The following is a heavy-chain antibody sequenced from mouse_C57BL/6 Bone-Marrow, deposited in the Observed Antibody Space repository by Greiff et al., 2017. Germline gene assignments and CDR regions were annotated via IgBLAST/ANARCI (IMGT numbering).Heavy chain of an antibody. J-gene: IGHJ2*01. Sequence: VMLVESGPELVKPGASVKISCKASGYAFSSSWMNWVKQRPGKGLEWIGRIYPGDGDTNYNGKFKGKATLTADKSSSTAYMQLSSLTSEDSAVYFCARALIYYDYDYFDYWGQGTTLTVSS. V-gene: IGHV1-82*01. D-gene: IGHD2-4*01. CDR2: IYPGDGDT. CDR3: ARALIYYDYDYFDY. CDR1: GYAFSSSW.